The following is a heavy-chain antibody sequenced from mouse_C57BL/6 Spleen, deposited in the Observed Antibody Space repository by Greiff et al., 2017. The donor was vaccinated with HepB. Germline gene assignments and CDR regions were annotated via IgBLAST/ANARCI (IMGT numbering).Heavy chain of an antibody. CDR3: ARGDYGSSYGYFDV. Sequence: VKLVESGAELVKPGASVKISCKASGYAFSSYWMNWVKQRPGKGLEWIGQIYPGDGDTNYNGKFKGKATLTADKSSSTAYMQLSSLTSEDSAVYFCARGDYGSSYGYFDVWGTGTTVTVSS. D-gene: IGHD1-1*01. CDR2: IYPGDGDT. CDR1: GYAFSSYW. J-gene: IGHJ1*03. V-gene: IGHV1-80*01.